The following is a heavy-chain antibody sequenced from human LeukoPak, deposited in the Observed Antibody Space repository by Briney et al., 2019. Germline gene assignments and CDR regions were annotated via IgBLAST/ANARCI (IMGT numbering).Heavy chain of an antibody. D-gene: IGHD5-12*01. CDR3: ARDPRGYSGDGPGVYFDY. CDR1: VGSINSYY. J-gene: IGHJ4*02. Sequence: PSETLSLTCTVSVGSINSYYWSSIRQPAGTGLEWIGRMYTSGSTNYNPSLKSRVTMSVDTSKNQFSLKLSSVTAADTAVYYCARDPRGYSGDGPGVYFDYWRQGTLVTVSP. CDR2: MYTSGST. V-gene: IGHV4-4*07.